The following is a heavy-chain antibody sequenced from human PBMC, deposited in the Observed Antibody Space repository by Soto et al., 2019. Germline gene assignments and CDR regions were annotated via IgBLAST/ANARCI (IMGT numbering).Heavy chain of an antibody. V-gene: IGHV3-23*01. CDR1: GFTFANYA. CDR3: AKGPLRTYYFDY. D-gene: IGHD4-17*01. Sequence: PGGSLRLSCTASGFTFANYAMHWFRQAPGTGLEWVSGISAGGDNTDYADAVKGRFTISRDNSKNTLFLQMTSLRAEDTALYYCAKGPLRTYYFDYWG. J-gene: IGHJ4*01. CDR2: ISAGGDNT.